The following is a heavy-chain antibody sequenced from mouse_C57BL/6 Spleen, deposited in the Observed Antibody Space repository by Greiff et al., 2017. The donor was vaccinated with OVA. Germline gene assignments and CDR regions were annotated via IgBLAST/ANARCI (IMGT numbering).Heavy chain of an antibody. CDR2: ISDGGSYT. CDR3: AGDYSPYAMDY. D-gene: IGHD2-1*01. Sequence: EVQLVESGGGLVKPGGSLKLSCAASGFTFSSYAMSWVRQTPEKRLEWVATISDGGSYTYYPDNVKGRFTFSRENAKNNLYLQISHLKSEDTAKNYCAGDYSPYAMDYWGQGTSVTVSS. J-gene: IGHJ4*01. CDR1: GFTFSSYA. V-gene: IGHV5-4*01.